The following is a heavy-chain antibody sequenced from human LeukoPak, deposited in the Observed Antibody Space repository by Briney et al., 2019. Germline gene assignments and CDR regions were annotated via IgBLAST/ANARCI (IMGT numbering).Heavy chain of an antibody. D-gene: IGHD1-26*01. CDR1: GFTFSSYE. Sequence: GGSLRLSCAASGFTFSSYEMNWVRQAPGKGLEWVSYISSSGSVIYYTDSVKGRFTISRGNAKNSLYLQMNSLRVEETAIYYCARGTDSGTSTRGGAFEIWGQGTMVTVSS. J-gene: IGHJ3*02. CDR2: ISSSGSVI. V-gene: IGHV3-48*03. CDR3: ARGTDSGTSTRGGAFEI.